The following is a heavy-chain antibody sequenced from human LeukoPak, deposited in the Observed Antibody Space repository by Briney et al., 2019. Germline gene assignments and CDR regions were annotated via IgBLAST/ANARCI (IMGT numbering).Heavy chain of an antibody. CDR1: GYTFTGYY. D-gene: IGHD3-10*01. CDR3: ARGYYGSGSYYTPFDAFDI. CDR2: INPKCGST. J-gene: IGHJ3*02. V-gene: IGHV1-2*04. Sequence: ASVKVSYKPSGYTFTGYYMQWVRPAPGQGLAGMGWINPKCGSTNYAQKFQGWVTMTRDTFISTAYMELSRLRSDDTAVYYCARGYYGSGSYYTPFDAFDIWGQGTMVTVSS.